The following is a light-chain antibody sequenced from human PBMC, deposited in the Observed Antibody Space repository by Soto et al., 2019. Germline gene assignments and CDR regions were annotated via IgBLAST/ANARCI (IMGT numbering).Light chain of an antibody. J-gene: IGLJ2*01. CDR3: QSYDSSLSGVV. V-gene: IGLV1-40*01. Sequence: QSVPTQPPSVSGAPGQRVTISCTGSDSNIGAGYDVHWYQHFPGTAPKLLIYTNINRPSGVPDRFSASKSGTSASLAITGLQAGDEADYYCQSYDSSLSGVVFGGGTKVTVL. CDR1: DSNIGAGYD. CDR2: TNI.